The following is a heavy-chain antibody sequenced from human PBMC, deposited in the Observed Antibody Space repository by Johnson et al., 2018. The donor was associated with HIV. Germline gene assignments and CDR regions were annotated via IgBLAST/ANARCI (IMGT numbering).Heavy chain of an antibody. CDR2: INLDGSEK. D-gene: IGHD6-19*01. Sequence: VQLVESGGGLVKPGGSLRLSCAASGFTFRDYYMNWMRQAPGKGLEWVANINLDGSEKYYVDSVKVRFTISRDNAENSLYLQMNSLRAEDTAVYYCARGQLQWPASVNDGFDIWGQGTMVTVSS. CDR1: GFTFRDYY. CDR3: ARGQLQWPASVNDGFDI. V-gene: IGHV3-7*01. J-gene: IGHJ3*02.